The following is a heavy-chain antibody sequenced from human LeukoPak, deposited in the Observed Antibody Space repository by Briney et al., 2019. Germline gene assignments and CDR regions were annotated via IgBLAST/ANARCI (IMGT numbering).Heavy chain of an antibody. J-gene: IGHJ5*02. V-gene: IGHV1-46*01. CDR2: INPSGGST. Sequence: GASVKVSCKASGYTFTSYYMHWVRQAPGQGLEWMGIINPSGGSTSYAQKFQGRVTMTRDTSTSTVYMELSSLGSEDTAVYYCARVALYCSSTSCAAENWFDPWGQGTLVTVSS. CDR3: ARVALYCSSTSCAAENWFDP. D-gene: IGHD2-2*01. CDR1: GYTFTSYY.